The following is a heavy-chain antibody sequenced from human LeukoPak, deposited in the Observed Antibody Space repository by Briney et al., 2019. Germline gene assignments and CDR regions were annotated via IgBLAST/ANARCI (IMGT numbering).Heavy chain of an antibody. D-gene: IGHD2-15*01. CDR2: VYYTGST. Sequence: SETLSLTCTVSGGSISYSTYYWGWIRQPPGKGLEWIASVYYTGSTYYNPSLKSRVTISVDTSKNQFSLNLRSVTAADTAVYHCARDCSGGSCFSGPFEYWGQGTLVTVSS. V-gene: IGHV4-39*02. CDR3: ARDCSGGSCFSGPFEY. CDR1: GGSISYSTYY. J-gene: IGHJ4*02.